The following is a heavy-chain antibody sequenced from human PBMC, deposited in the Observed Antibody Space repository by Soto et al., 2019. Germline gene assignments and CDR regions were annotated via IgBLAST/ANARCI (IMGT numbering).Heavy chain of an antibody. CDR2: IIPIFGTA. D-gene: IGHD3-10*01. CDR1: GGTFSCYA. V-gene: IGHV1-69*13. Sequence: SVKVSCKASGGTFSCYAISWVRQAPGQGLEWMGGIIPIFGTANYAQKFQGRVTITADESTSTAYMELSSLRSEDTAVYYCASIPNYYGSGSYSLYYYYYGMDVWGQGTTVTVSS. J-gene: IGHJ6*02. CDR3: ASIPNYYGSGSYSLYYYYYGMDV.